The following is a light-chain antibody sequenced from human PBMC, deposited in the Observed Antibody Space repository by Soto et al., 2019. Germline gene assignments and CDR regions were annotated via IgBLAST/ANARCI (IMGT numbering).Light chain of an antibody. V-gene: IGLV2-8*01. Sequence: ALTQPPSASGSPGQSVTISCTGTSSDVGGYNYVSWYQQHPGKAPKLIIYEVTKRPSGVPDRFSGSKSGSTASLTVSGLQADDEADYYCSSYAGSSYVFGTGTKVTVL. CDR2: EVT. J-gene: IGLJ1*01. CDR1: SSDVGGYNY. CDR3: SSYAGSSYV.